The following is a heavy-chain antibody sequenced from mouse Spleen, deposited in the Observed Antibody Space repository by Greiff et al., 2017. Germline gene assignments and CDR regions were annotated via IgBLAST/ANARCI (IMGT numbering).Heavy chain of an antibody. CDR1: GYTFTSYW. Sequence: VQLQESGAELARPGASVKLSCKASGYTFTSYWMQWVKQRPGQGLEWIGAIYPGDGDTRYTQKFKGKATLTADKSSSTAYMQLSSLASEDSAVYYCARSGDYDEGTFDYWGQGTTLTVSS. CDR3: ARSGDYDEGTFDY. CDR2: IYPGDGDT. V-gene: IGHV1-87*01. D-gene: IGHD2-4*01. J-gene: IGHJ2*01.